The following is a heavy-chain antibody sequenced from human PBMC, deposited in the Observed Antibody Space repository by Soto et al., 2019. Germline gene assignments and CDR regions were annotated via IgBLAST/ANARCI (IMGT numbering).Heavy chain of an antibody. CDR3: ARQITISNPFDY. D-gene: IGHD3-3*01. CDR2: IIPIFGTA. V-gene: IGHV1-69*13. Sequence: ASVKVSCKASGYTFTSYAMHWVRQAPGQGLEWMGGIIPIFGTANYAQKFQGRVTISADESTSTAYMELSSLRSEDTAVYYCARQITISNPFDYWGQGTLVTVSS. CDR1: GYTFTSYA. J-gene: IGHJ4*02.